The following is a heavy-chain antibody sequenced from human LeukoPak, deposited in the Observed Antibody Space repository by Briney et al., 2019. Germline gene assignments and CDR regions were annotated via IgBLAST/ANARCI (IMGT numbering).Heavy chain of an antibody. D-gene: IGHD6-13*01. CDR1: GFTFSSYA. J-gene: IGHJ3*02. V-gene: IGHV3-23*01. CDR2: ISGSGGNT. CDR3: ARDWPSEWQHLPDYDAVDI. Sequence: PGGSLRLSCAASGFTFSSYAMSWVRQPPGKGLNWVSSISGSGGNTFYADSVKGRFTISRDNSKNTLYLQMNSLRAEDTAVYYCARDWPSEWQHLPDYDAVDIWGQGTMVTVSS.